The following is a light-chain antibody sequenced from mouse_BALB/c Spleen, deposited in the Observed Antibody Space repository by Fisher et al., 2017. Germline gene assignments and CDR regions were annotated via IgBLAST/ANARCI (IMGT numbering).Light chain of an antibody. J-gene: IGKJ1*01. CDR3: QQWSSNPPT. CDR2: DTS. V-gene: IGKV4-57-1*01. CDR1: SSVSSSY. Sequence: DIVITQSTAIMSASPGEKVTMTCRASSSVSSSYLHWYQQKSGASPKRWIYDTSKLASGVPARFSGSGSGTSYSLTISSMEAEDAATYYCQQWSSNPPTFGGGTKLEIK.